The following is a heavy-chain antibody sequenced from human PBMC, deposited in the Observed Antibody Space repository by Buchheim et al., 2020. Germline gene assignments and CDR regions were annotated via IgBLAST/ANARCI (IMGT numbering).Heavy chain of an antibody. CDR2: IWYDGSNK. D-gene: IGHD1-26*01. CDR3: ARGGATTVSSYWYFDL. J-gene: IGHJ2*01. Sequence: QVQLVESGGGVVQPGRSLRLSCAANGFPFSSYGIHWVRQAPGKGLEWVALIWYDGSNKYYADSVKGRFTVSRDNSKNTLYLKMNSLGAEDTAAYYCARGGATTVSSYWYFDLWGRGTL. V-gene: IGHV3-33*01. CDR1: GFPFSSYG.